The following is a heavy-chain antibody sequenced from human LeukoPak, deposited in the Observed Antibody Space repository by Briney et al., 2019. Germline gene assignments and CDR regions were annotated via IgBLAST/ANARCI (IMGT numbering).Heavy chain of an antibody. CDR2: ISSNSDFM. J-gene: IGHJ4*02. CDR3: TSELGIVGGRRNDC. Sequence: PGALPRPSSAPPGISCNIFVLCGGPPPPREGVGGVATISSNSDFMAYADSVRGRFAISRDNARNSLYLQMNSLRVDDTGLYYCTSELGIVGGRRNDCWGQGTLVTVSS. D-gene: IGHD1-26*01. V-gene: IGHV3-21*01. CDR1: GISCNIFV.